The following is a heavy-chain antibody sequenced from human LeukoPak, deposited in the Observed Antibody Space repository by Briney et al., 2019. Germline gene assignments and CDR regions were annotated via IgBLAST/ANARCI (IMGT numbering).Heavy chain of an antibody. CDR1: GFTFSNAW. V-gene: IGHV3-15*01. CDR2: IKSKTDGGTT. Sequence: GGSLRLSCAASGFTFSNAWMSWVRQASGKGLEWVGRIKSKTDGGTTDYAAPVKGRFTISRDDSKNTLYLQMNSLKTEDTAVYYCTTTTDYGDYVSDYWGQGTLVTVSS. CDR3: TTTTDYGDYVSDY. J-gene: IGHJ4*02. D-gene: IGHD4-17*01.